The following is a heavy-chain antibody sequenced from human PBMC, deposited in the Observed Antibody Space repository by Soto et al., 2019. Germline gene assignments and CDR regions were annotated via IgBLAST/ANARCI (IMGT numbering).Heavy chain of an antibody. CDR3: AIKTMGVDYSAGMDV. CDR2: IIPIFGTA. V-gene: IGHV1-69*12. J-gene: IGHJ6*02. CDR1: GGTFSSYA. Sequence: QVQLVQSGAEVKKPGSSVKVSCKASGGTFSSYAINWVRQAPGQGLEWMGGIIPIFGTANFAQKFQVRVTSTAHESTSTAYMELSSLRSEDTAVSYCAIKTMGVDYSAGMDVWGQGPTVTVS. D-gene: IGHD3-3*01.